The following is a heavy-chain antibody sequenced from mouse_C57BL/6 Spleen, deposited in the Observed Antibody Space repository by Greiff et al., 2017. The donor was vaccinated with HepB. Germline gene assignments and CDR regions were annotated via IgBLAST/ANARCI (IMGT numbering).Heavy chain of an antibody. CDR2: IYPGDGDT. D-gene: IGHD1-1*01. J-gene: IGHJ1*03. V-gene: IGHV1-80*01. CDR3: VSVVAPWAFEV. Sequence: QVQLKQSGAELVKPGASVKISCKASGYAFSSYWMNWVKQRPGKGLEWIGQIYPGDGDTNYNGKFKGKATLTADKSSSTAYMQLSSLTSEDSAVYFCVSVVAPWAFEVWGTGTTVTVSS. CDR1: GYAFSSYW.